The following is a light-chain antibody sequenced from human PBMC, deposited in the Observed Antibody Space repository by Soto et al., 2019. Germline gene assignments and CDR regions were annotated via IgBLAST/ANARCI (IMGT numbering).Light chain of an antibody. Sequence: ALRMTPSPSWLSASIGDPVPITCRASQDIGSVLAWYQQKPGTAPKVLISGASDLHGGVTSRFSGSGSRTDFTLTITHLQSEDFATYYCQHYLNYPITFGQGTRLEIK. CDR1: QDIGSV. CDR3: QHYLNYPIT. V-gene: IGKV1-8*01. CDR2: GAS. J-gene: IGKJ5*01.